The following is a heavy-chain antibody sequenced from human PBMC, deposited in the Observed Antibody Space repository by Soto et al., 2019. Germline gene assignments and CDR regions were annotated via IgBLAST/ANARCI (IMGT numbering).Heavy chain of an antibody. J-gene: IGHJ4*02. V-gene: IGHV3-7*02. Sequence: GGSLRLSCTTSGLAFSTYWMAWVRQAPGKGLEWVGNTKPDETETYYADSVEGRFAISRDNAKSSLYLQMDSLRVEDTAVYYCATIGDVTFHYWGQGTPVTVSS. CDR1: GLAFSTYW. CDR3: ATIGDVTFHY. CDR2: TKPDETET. D-gene: IGHD4-4*01.